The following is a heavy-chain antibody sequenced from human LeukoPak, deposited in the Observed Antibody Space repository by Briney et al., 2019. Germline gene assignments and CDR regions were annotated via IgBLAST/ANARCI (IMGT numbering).Heavy chain of an antibody. CDR2: IYHSGST. J-gene: IGHJ3*02. V-gene: IGHV4-30-2*01. Sequence: SETLSLTCAVSGGSTSSGGYSWSWIRQPPGKGLEWIGYIYHSGSTYYNPSLKSRVTISVDRSKNQFSLKLSSVTAADTAVYYCARAPDAFDIWGQGTMVTVSS. CDR3: ARAPDAFDI. CDR1: GGSTSSGGYS.